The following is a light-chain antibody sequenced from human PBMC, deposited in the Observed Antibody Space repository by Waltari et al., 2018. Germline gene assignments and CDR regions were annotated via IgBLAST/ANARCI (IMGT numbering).Light chain of an antibody. V-gene: IGKV1-5*03. CDR3: LQYNVEPRT. CDR1: QNINTW. Sequence: DIQMTQSPSTLSASVGDRVTITCRASQNINTWLAWHQQKPGKAPKLLIYKASSLESGVPSRFSGSGSGREFTLTISSLQPDDFATYYCLQYNVEPRTFGQGTKVEVK. J-gene: IGKJ1*01. CDR2: KAS.